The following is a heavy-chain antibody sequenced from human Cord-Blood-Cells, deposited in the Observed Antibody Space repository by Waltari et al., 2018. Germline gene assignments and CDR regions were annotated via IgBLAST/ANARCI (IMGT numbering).Heavy chain of an antibody. V-gene: IGHV1-69*01. CDR1: GGTFSSYA. D-gene: IGHD6-13*01. CDR2: IIPIFGTA. Sequence: QVQLVQSGAEVKKPGSSVKVSCKASGGTFSSYAISWVRQAPGQGLEWMGGIIPIFGTANYAQKFQGRVTITADESTSTAYMELSSLRSEDTAVYYCARDTHGSSWYLTLLYYGMDVWGQGTTVTVSS. J-gene: IGHJ6*02. CDR3: ARDTHGSSWYLTLLYYGMDV.